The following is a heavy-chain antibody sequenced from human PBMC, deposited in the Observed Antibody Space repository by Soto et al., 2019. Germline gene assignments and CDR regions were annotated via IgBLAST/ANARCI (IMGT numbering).Heavy chain of an antibody. V-gene: IGHV3-23*01. J-gene: IGHJ4*02. CDR3: AKDRHYGSGTYSDSYLDY. Sequence: EVQLLESGGGLVQPGGSLRLSCGGSGFTFNSYAMTWVRQAPGKGLEWASAISVSGGTTYYANSVKGRFTISRDQSKDTLYLQMNSLRAEYTAIYYCAKDRHYGSGTYSDSYLDYWGQGTLVTVSS. CDR2: ISVSGGTT. D-gene: IGHD3-10*01. CDR1: GFTFNSYA.